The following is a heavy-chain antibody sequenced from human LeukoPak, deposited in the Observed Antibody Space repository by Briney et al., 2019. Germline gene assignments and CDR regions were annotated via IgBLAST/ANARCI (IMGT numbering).Heavy chain of an antibody. V-gene: IGHV4-31*03. CDR1: GGSISSGGYY. D-gene: IGHD3-3*01. Sequence: PSETLSLTCTVSGGSISSGGYYWSWIRQHPGKGLEWIGYIYYSGSTYYNPSLKSRVTISVDTSKNQFSLKLSSVTAADTAVYYCARTNTITIFGVVIIYGMDAWGQGTTVTVSS. J-gene: IGHJ6*02. CDR2: IYYSGST. CDR3: ARTNTITIFGVVIIYGMDA.